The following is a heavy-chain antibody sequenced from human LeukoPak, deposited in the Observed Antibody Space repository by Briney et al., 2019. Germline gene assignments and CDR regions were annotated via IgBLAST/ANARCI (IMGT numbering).Heavy chain of an antibody. Sequence: SETLSLTCAVNGGFFSGYYWSWVRQSPGKGVEWIGEINFSGITKYNPSLKSRLTISADTSKEHFSLTLISVTAADTAVYYCARRNRVVTSAAGRLYYHYYMDVWGNGATVTVSS. CDR2: INFSGIT. CDR1: GGFFSGYY. CDR3: ARRNRVVTSAAGRLYYHYYMDV. D-gene: IGHD2-2*01. V-gene: IGHV4-34*01. J-gene: IGHJ6*03.